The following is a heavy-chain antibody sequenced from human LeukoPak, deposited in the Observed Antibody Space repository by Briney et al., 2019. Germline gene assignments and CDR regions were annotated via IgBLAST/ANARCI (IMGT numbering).Heavy chain of an antibody. V-gene: IGHV3-23*01. J-gene: IGHJ2*01. CDR3: ARDRYYYDSSGPLRWYFDL. CDR1: GFTFSSCA. Sequence: PGGSLRLSCAGSGFTFSSCAMSWVRQAPGKGLEWVAAISGSGGKTYYVDSVKGRFTISRDNSKNTLYLQMNSLRAEDTAVYYCARDRYYYDSSGPLRWYFDLWGRGTLVTVSS. CDR2: ISGSGGKT. D-gene: IGHD3-22*01.